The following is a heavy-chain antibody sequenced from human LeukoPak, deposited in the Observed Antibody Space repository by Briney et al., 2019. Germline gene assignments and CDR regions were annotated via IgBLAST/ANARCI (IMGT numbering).Heavy chain of an antibody. CDR2: IWYDGSNK. CDR1: GFTFSSYG. J-gene: IGHJ4*02. Sequence: GRSLRLSCAASGFTFSSYGMHWVRQAPGKGLEWVAVIWYDGSNKYYADSVKGRFTISRDNSKNTLYLQMNSLRAEDTAVYYCAKDELGDGYRVHLDYWGQGTLLSVSS. CDR3: AKDELGDGYRVHLDY. V-gene: IGHV3-33*06. D-gene: IGHD5-24*01.